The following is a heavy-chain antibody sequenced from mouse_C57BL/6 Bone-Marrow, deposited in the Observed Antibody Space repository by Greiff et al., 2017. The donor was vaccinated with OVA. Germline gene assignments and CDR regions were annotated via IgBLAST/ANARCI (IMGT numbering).Heavy chain of an antibody. CDR1: GYTFTSYW. V-gene: IGHV1-72*01. CDR3: TRDGYYGSGYVY. D-gene: IGHD1-1*01. CDR2: IVPNSGGT. J-gene: IGHJ2*01. Sequence: QVQLQQPGAELVKPGASVTLSCKASGYTFTSYWMHWVKQRLGRGLEWIVRIVPNSGGTKYNEKLKNKATLTVDKPHNKAYMQLTSLHSEDSAVYCCTRDGYYGSGYVYWGQGTTLTVSS.